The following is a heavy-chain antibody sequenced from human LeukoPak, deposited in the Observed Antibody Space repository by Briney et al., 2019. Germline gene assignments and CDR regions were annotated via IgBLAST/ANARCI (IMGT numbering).Heavy chain of an antibody. Sequence: GGSLRLSCAAPGFTFSSYGMSWVRQAPGKGLEWVSAISGSGGSTYYADSVKGRFTISRDNSKNTLYLQMNSLRAEDTAVYYCAHHTPAAGILDYWGQGTLVTVSS. D-gene: IGHD6-13*01. CDR1: GFTFSSYG. CDR3: AHHTPAAGILDY. J-gene: IGHJ4*02. CDR2: ISGSGGST. V-gene: IGHV3-23*01.